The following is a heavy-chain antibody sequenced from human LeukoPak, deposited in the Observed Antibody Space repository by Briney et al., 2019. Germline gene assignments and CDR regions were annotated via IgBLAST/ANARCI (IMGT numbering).Heavy chain of an antibody. D-gene: IGHD3-10*01. CDR3: AKAVWFGEFDYYFFGLDV. CDR2: ISGWGCDT. J-gene: IGHJ6*02. Sequence: GGSLRLSCAAFGFTFLRHPLGWLRQPPGKGLDWVSAISGWGCDTYYADAVVGRFTFSRDNSKNTLYLQMNSLRPEDTALYYCAKAVWFGEFDYYFFGLDVWGQGTTVTVSS. V-gene: IGHV3-23*01. CDR1: GFTFLRHP.